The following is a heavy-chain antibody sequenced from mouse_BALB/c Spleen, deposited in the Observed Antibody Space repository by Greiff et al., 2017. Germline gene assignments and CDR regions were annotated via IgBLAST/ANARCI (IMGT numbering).Heavy chain of an antibody. Sequence: EVKVEESGGGLVQPGGSMKLSCVASGFTFSSYWMSWVRQSPEKGLEWVAEIRLKSDNYATHYAESVKGKFTISRDDSKSRLYLQMNSLRAEDTGIYYCTGDPWFAYWGQGTLVTVSA. CDR1: GFTFSSYW. J-gene: IGHJ3*01. V-gene: IGHV6-6*02. CDR2: IRLKSDNYAT. CDR3: TGDPWFAY. D-gene: IGHD2-13*01.